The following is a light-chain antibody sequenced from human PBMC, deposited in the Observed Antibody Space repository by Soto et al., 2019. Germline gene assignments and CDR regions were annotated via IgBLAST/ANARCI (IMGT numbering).Light chain of an antibody. Sequence: EIVLTQSPGSLSLSPGERATLSCRASQSVSSGSLAWYQQKPGQAPRLLIYGASSRATGVPDRFSGSESGTDFTLTISRLEPEDFAVYYCQLYSGSPMYTFGQGTRLDIK. CDR2: GAS. CDR1: QSVSSGS. V-gene: IGKV3-20*01. J-gene: IGKJ2*01. CDR3: QLYSGSPMYT.